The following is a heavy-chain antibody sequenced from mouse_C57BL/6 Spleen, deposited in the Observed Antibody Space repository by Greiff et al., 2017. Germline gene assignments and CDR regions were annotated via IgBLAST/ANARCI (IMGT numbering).Heavy chain of an antibody. CDR2: IYPGDGDT. D-gene: IGHD1-1*01. J-gene: IGHJ4*01. V-gene: IGHV1-80*01. CDR3: ARGVVEGAMDY. CDR1: GYAFSSYW. Sequence: VQLVESGAELVKPGASVKISCKASGYAFSSYWMNWVKQRPGKGLEWIGQIYPGDGDTNYNGKFKGKATLTADKSSSTAYMQLSSLTSEDSAVYFCARGVVEGAMDYWGQGTSVTVSS.